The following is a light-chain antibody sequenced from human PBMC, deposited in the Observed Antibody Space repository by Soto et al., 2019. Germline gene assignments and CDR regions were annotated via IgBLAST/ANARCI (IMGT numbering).Light chain of an antibody. V-gene: IGLV2-14*01. CDR3: SSYTSSSTLYV. J-gene: IGLJ1*01. CDR1: SSDVGGYNY. CDR2: EVS. Sequence: QSALTQPASVSGSPGQSITISCTGTSSDVGGYNYVSWYQQHPGKAPKLMIFEVSSRPSGVSYRFSGSKSGNTASLTISGLQAEDEADYYCSSYTSSSTLYVCGSGTKLTVL.